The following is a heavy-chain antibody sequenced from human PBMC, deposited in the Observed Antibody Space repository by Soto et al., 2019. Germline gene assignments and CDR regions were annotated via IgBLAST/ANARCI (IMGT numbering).Heavy chain of an antibody. J-gene: IGHJ5*02. D-gene: IGHD2-2*01. CDR2: IYYSGST. V-gene: IGHV4-59*08. CDR1: GGSISSYY. CDR3: ARHWVVPAAIWFAP. Sequence: SQTLSLPCTVAGGSISSYYCSWILQPPGKGLEWIGYIYYSGSTNYNPSLKSRVTLSVDTSKNQFSLKLSSVTAADTAVYYCARHWVVPAAIWFAPWGQGTLVTVSS.